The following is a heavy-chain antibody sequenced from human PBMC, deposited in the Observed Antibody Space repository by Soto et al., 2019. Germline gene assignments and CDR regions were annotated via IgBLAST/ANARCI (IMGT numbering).Heavy chain of an antibody. D-gene: IGHD6-13*01. CDR1: GGSISSYC. J-gene: IGHJ5*02. CDR3: ARSIAAAGTFDP. Sequence: SETLSLTCTVSGGSISSYCWSWIRQPPGKGLEWIGYIYYSGSTNYNPSLKSRVTISVDTSKNQFSLKLSSVTAADTAVYYCARSIAAAGTFDPWGQGTLVTVSS. CDR2: IYYSGST. V-gene: IGHV4-59*01.